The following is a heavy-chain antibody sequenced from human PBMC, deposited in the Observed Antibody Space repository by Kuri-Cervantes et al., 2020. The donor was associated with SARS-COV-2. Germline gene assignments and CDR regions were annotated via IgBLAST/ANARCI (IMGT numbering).Heavy chain of an antibody. CDR3: ARGHDYGAL. J-gene: IGHJ4*02. Sequence: LSLTCAVYGGSFSGYYWSWIRQPPGKGLEWVSYISSSSSTIYYADSVKGRFTISRDDAKNSLYLQMNSLRAEDTAVYYCARGHDYGALWGQGTLVTVSS. D-gene: IGHD4-17*01. CDR2: ISSSSSTI. CDR1: GGSFSGYY. V-gene: IGHV3-11*04.